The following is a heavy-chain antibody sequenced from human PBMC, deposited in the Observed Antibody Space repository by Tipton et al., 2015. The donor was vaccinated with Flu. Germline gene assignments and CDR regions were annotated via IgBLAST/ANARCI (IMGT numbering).Heavy chain of an antibody. D-gene: IGHD1-26*01. CDR3: ARGYSGTYRIDY. J-gene: IGHJ4*02. CDR1: GFTFSTYW. V-gene: IGHV3-74*03. Sequence: SLRLSCVASGFTFSTYWMHWVRQAPGKGLVWVSRINSDGTTTTYADSVKGRFTISRDNAKNTLFLQMNSLTAEDTAVYYCARGYSGTYRIDYWGQGALVTVSS. CDR2: INSDGTTT.